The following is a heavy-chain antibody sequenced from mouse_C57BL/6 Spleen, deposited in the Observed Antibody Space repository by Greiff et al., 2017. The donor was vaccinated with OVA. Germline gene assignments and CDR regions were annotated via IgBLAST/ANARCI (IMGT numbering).Heavy chain of an antibody. CDR1: GFTFSSYG. CDR2: ISSGGSYT. CDR3: ARHVPYDYDSWFAY. Sequence: EVQLVESGGDLVKPGGSLELSCAASGFTFSSYGMSWVRQTPDKRLEWVATISSGGSYTYYPDSVKGRFTISRDNAKNTLYLQMSSLKSEDTAMYYCARHVPYDYDSWFAYWGQGTLVTVSA. V-gene: IGHV5-6*01. J-gene: IGHJ3*01. D-gene: IGHD2-4*01.